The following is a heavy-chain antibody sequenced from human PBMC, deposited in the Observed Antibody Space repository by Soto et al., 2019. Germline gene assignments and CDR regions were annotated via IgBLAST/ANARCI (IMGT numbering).Heavy chain of an antibody. V-gene: IGHV1-18*01. CDR2: ISAYNGNT. CDR3: ARDLIPPTVERPTEDAFDI. J-gene: IGHJ3*02. CDR1: GYTFTSYG. Sequence: QVQLVQSGAEVKKPGASVKVSCKASGYTFTSYGISWVRQAPGQGLEWMGWISAYNGNTNYAQKLQGRVTMTTDTPTSTAYMELRSVRSDDTAVYYGARDLIPPTVERPTEDAFDIWGQGTMVTVSS. D-gene: IGHD4-17*01.